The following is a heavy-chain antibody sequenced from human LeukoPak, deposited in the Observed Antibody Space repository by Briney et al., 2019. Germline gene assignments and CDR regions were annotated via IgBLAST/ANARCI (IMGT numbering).Heavy chain of an antibody. CDR2: FDPEVGET. J-gene: IGHJ4*02. D-gene: IGHD4-17*01. CDR1: GKTLTELS. CDR3: ATDRYGDYVS. V-gene: IGHV1-24*01. Sequence: GASVKVSCKVSGKTLTELSMHWVRQAPGKGLEWMGGFDPEVGETNYAQKIQGRVTMTEDTSTDTAYMELSSLRSEDTAVYYCATDRYGDYVSWGQGTLVTVSS.